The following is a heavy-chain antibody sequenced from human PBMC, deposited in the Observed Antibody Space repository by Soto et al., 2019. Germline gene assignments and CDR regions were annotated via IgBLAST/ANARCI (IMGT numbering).Heavy chain of an antibody. CDR3: ARGHRIQLWSRPRFFDY. CDR2: INPSGGST. V-gene: IGHV1-46*01. CDR1: GYTFTSYY. D-gene: IGHD5-18*01. Sequence: ASVKVSCKASGYTFTSYYMHWVRQAPGQGLEWVGIINPSGGSTSYAQKFQGWVTMTRDTSISTAYMELSRLRSDDTAVYYCARGHRIQLWSRPRFFDYWGQGTLVTVSS. J-gene: IGHJ4*02.